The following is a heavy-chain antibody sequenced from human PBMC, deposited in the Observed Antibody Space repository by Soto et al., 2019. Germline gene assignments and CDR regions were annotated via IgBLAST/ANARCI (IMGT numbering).Heavy chain of an antibody. D-gene: IGHD7-27*01. CDR3: ANWDSASYYYGMDV. V-gene: IGHV1-69*13. CDR1: GGAFSSYA. CDR2: IIPIFGTA. J-gene: IGHJ6*02. Sequence: ASVKVSCKASGGAFSSYAISWVRQAPGQGLEWMGGIIPIFGTANYAQKCQGRVTITADESTSTAYMELSSLRSEDTAVYYCANWDSASYYYGMDVWGQGTTVTVSS.